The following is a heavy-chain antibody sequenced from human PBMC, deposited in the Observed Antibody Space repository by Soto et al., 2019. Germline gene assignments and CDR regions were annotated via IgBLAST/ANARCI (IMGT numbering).Heavy chain of an antibody. D-gene: IGHD2-2*01. CDR1: GGSISSGGYS. Sequence: SETLSLTCAVSGGSISSGGYSWSWIRQPPGKGLEWIGYIYHSGSTYYNPSLKSRVTISVDRSKNQFSLKLSSVTAADTAVYYCARPPQHQKPIAFDIGGKGKMVTVS. CDR3: ARPPQHQKPIAFDI. V-gene: IGHV4-30-2*01. J-gene: IGHJ3*02. CDR2: IYHSGST.